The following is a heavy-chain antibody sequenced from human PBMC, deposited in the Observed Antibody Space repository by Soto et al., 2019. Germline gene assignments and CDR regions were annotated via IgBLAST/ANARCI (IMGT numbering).Heavy chain of an antibody. V-gene: IGHV3-30*18. CDR3: AKDQSTNSRSYHALDV. Sequence: QVQLVESGGGVVQPGESLRLSCAASEFTFSSYAMHWVRQARGKGLEWVAVVSNDGSNKYYADSVKGRFTISRDNSKNTLNLQMNSLRAEDTAVYYCAKDQSTNSRSYHALDVWGQGTTVTVSS. CDR1: EFTFSSYA. CDR2: VSNDGSNK. D-gene: IGHD2-8*01. J-gene: IGHJ6*02.